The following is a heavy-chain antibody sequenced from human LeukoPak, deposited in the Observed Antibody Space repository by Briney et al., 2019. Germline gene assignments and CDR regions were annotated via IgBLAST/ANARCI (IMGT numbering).Heavy chain of an antibody. D-gene: IGHD6-13*01. Sequence: ASVKVSCKASGYTFTSYGISWVRQAPGQGLEWMRWISAYNGNTNYAQKLQGRVTMTTDTSTSTAYMELRSLRSDDTAVYYCARLNSSSWPSYYYYYYYMDVWGKGTTVTVSS. J-gene: IGHJ6*03. CDR1: GYTFTSYG. CDR3: ARLNSSSWPSYYYYYYYMDV. V-gene: IGHV1-18*01. CDR2: ISAYNGNT.